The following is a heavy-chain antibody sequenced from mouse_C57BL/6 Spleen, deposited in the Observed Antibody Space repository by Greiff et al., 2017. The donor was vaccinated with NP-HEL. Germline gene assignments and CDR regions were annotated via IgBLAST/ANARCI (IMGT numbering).Heavy chain of an antibody. Sequence: DVMLVESGGGLVKPGGSLKLSCAASGFTFSDYGMHWVRQAPEKGLEWVAYISSGSSTIYYADTVKGRFTISRDNAKNTLFLQMTSLRSEDTAMYYCARRDYDAFAYWGQGTLVTVSA. CDR3: ARRDYDAFAY. J-gene: IGHJ3*01. D-gene: IGHD2-4*01. CDR1: GFTFSDYG. CDR2: ISSGSSTI. V-gene: IGHV5-17*01.